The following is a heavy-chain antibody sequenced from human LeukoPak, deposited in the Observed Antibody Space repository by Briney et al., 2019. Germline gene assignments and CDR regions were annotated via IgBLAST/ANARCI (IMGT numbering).Heavy chain of an antibody. CDR3: ARSYGSGSYYKPLGAFDI. CDR1: GGSISSYY. V-gene: IGHV4-59*01. D-gene: IGHD3-10*01. Sequence: SETLSLTCTVSGGSISSYYWSWIRQPPGKGLEWIGYIYYSRSTNYNPSLKSRVTISVDTSKNQFSLKLSSVTAADTAVYYCARSYGSGSYYKPLGAFDIWGQGTMVTVSS. CDR2: IYYSRST. J-gene: IGHJ3*02.